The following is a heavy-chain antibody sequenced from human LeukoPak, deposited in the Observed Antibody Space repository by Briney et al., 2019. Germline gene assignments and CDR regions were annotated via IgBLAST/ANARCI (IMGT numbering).Heavy chain of an antibody. Sequence: GGSLRLSCIASGFTLSDFAMNWVRQAPGKGLECVSAVSGSGGYTYYAASVAGRFTISRDNSKNTLYLQMNSLRAEDTAVYYCARDGAYSSSWHFDYWGQGTLVTVSS. CDR3: ARDGAYSSSWHFDY. CDR2: VSGSGGYT. J-gene: IGHJ4*02. V-gene: IGHV3-23*01. CDR1: GFTLSDFA. D-gene: IGHD6-13*01.